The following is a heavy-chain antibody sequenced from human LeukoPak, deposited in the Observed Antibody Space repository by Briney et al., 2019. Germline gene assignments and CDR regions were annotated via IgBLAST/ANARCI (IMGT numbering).Heavy chain of an antibody. CDR3: AGEGNSVYYFDC. Sequence: GGSLRLSCAASGFTFSDYWMHWVRQAPGKGLVWVSRINSDGSIPTYADSVKGRFTISRDNAKKTLYLQMNSLRAEDTAVYYCAGEGNSVYYFDCWGQGTRVTVSS. J-gene: IGHJ4*02. V-gene: IGHV3-74*03. CDR1: GFTFSDYW. CDR2: INSDGSIP.